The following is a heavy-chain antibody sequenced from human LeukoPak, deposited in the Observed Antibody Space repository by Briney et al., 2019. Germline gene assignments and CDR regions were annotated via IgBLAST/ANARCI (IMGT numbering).Heavy chain of an antibody. CDR1: GFIFSSDW. J-gene: IGHJ4*02. V-gene: IGHV3-7*03. CDR2: IKQDGSEK. CDR3: ARGLRWPDS. D-gene: IGHD4-23*01. Sequence: GGSLRLSCAASGFIFSSDWMNWVRQAPGKGLEWVANIKQDGSEKYYVASVKGRFTISRDNAKNSLYLQMNSLRADDTAVYYYARGLRWPDSGGQGTLVTVSS.